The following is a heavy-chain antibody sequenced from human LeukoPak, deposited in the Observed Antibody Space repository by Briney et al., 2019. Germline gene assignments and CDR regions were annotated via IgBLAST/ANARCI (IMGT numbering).Heavy chain of an antibody. Sequence: GGSLRLSCAASGFTFSSYAMSWVRQAPGKGLEWVSAISGSGGSTYYADSVKGRFTISRDNSKNRLYLQMNSLRAEDTAVYYCAISNAAWIWFDYWGQGTLVTVSS. D-gene: IGHD5-12*01. CDR2: ISGSGGST. V-gene: IGHV3-23*01. CDR1: GFTFSSYA. J-gene: IGHJ4*02. CDR3: AISNAAWIWFDY.